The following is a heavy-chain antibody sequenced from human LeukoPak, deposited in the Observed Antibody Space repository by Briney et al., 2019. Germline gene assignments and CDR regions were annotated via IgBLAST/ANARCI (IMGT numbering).Heavy chain of an antibody. Sequence: ASVKVSCKASGYTFTSNYIHWVRQAPGQGLEWMGMIYPRDGSTSYAQKFQGRVTVTRDTSTSTVHMELSGLRSEDTAVYYCARDRTYYGSGSPTYWGQGTLVTVSS. CDR1: GYTFTSNY. CDR3: ARDRTYYGSGSPTY. J-gene: IGHJ4*02. CDR2: IYPRDGST. V-gene: IGHV1-46*01. D-gene: IGHD3-10*01.